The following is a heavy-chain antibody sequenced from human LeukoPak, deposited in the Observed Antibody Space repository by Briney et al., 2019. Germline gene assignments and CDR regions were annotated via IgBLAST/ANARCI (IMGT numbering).Heavy chain of an antibody. J-gene: IGHJ4*02. Sequence: SETLSLTCTVSGDSISSGDYYWSWIRQPAGKGLEWIGRISSSGSTNYDPSLKSRVTISVDTSKNQFSLKLSSVTAADTAVYYCARRRSRYFDWLFLFDSWGQGTLVTVSS. V-gene: IGHV4-61*02. CDR1: GDSISSGDYY. CDR2: ISSSGST. D-gene: IGHD3-9*01. CDR3: ARRRSRYFDWLFLFDS.